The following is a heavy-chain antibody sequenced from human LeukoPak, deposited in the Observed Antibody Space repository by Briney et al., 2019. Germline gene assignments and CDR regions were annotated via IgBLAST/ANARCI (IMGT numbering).Heavy chain of an antibody. Sequence: GGSLRLSCAASGFTFSSYAMSWVRQAPGKGLEWVTLVWNDGSKKYYVDSVKGRFTVSRDNSKNTLYLQMNSLRAEDTAVYYCARCVYGASTYYFDYWGQGTLVTVSS. CDR3: ARCVYGASTYYFDY. CDR1: GFTFSSYA. CDR2: VWNDGSKK. V-gene: IGHV3-33*08. D-gene: IGHD4-17*01. J-gene: IGHJ4*02.